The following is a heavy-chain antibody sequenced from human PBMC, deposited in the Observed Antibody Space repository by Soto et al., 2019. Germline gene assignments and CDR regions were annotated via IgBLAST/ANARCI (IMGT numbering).Heavy chain of an antibody. D-gene: IGHD3-10*01. CDR1: GFTFSTYT. CDR3: AKLSGILPEYNWFDP. Sequence: GGSLRLSCVFSGFTFSTYTMSWVRQAPGKGLEWVSAISGSGGSTYYADSVKGRFTISRDNSKNTLYLQMNSLRAEDTAVYYCAKLSGILPEYNWFDPWGQGTLVTVSS. V-gene: IGHV3-23*01. CDR2: ISGSGGST. J-gene: IGHJ5*02.